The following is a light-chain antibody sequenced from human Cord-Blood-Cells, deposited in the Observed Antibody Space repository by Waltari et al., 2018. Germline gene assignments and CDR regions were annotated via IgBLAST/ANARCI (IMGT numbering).Light chain of an antibody. CDR1: SRDVCGYNY. V-gene: IGLV2-14*01. J-gene: IGLJ2*01. CDR3: SSYTSSSTLV. CDR2: DVS. Sequence: QSALTQPASVSGSPGQSIPISCTGTSRDVCGYNYVSWYQQHPGKAPKLMIYDVSNRPSGVSNRFSGSKSGNTASLTISGLQAEDEADYYCSSYTSSSTLVFGGGTKLTVL.